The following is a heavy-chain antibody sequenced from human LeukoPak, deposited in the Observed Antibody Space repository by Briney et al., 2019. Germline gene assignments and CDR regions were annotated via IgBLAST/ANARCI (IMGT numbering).Heavy chain of an antibody. CDR3: ALRYFDRDY. D-gene: IGHD3-9*01. CDR2: IYYSGST. Sequence: SETLSLTCTVSGGSISSSSYYWGWIRQPPGKGLEWVGSIYYSGSTYYNPSLKSRVTISVDTSKNQFSLKLSSVTAADTAVYYCALRYFDRDYWGQGTLVTVSS. CDR1: GGSISSSSYY. V-gene: IGHV4-39*01. J-gene: IGHJ4*02.